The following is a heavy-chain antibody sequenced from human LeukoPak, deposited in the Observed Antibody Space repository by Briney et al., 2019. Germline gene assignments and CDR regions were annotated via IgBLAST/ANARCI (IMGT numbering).Heavy chain of an antibody. J-gene: IGHJ4*02. CDR1: GFTFSSYG. V-gene: IGHV3-33*01. CDR2: IWYDGSNK. Sequence: GGSQRLSCAASGFTFSSYGMHWVRQAPGKGLEWVAVIWYDGSNKYYADSVKGRFTISRDNSKNTLYLQMNSLRAEDTAVYYCARGSAVAAAFDYWGQGTLVTVSS. CDR3: ARGSAVAAAFDY. D-gene: IGHD6-19*01.